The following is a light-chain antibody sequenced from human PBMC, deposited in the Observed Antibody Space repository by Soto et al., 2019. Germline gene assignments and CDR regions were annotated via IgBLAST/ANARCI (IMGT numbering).Light chain of an antibody. CDR2: DIS. V-gene: IGKV3D-15*01. J-gene: IGKJ5*01. CDR3: QQRSNWPPEIT. CDR1: QSVSSN. Sequence: ETVMTQSPATLSLSPGERATLSCRASQSVSSNLAWYQQKPGQPPRLLSYDISTRATGIPTRFSGSGSGTEFTLTISSLQSEDFAVYYCQQRSNWPPEITFGQGTRLEIK.